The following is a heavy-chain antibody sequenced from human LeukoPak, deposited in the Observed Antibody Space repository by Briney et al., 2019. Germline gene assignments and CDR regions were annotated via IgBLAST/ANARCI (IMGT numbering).Heavy chain of an antibody. J-gene: IGHJ5*02. V-gene: IGHV4-30-2*01. Sequence: PSQTLSLTCTVSGGSISSGGYYWSWNRQPPGKGLEWIGEINHSGSTNYNPSLKSRVTISVDTSKNQFSLKLSSVTAADTAVYYCARLKGLVYSSRGPWFDPWGQGTLVTVSS. CDR2: INHSGST. CDR3: ARLKGLVYSSRGPWFDP. CDR1: GGSISSGGYY. D-gene: IGHD6-13*01.